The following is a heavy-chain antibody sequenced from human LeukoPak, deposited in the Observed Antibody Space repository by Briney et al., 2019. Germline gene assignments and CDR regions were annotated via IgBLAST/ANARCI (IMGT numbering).Heavy chain of an antibody. CDR2: IYYSGST. D-gene: IGHD5-12*01. Sequence: PSETLSLTCTVSGGSISSVDSYWSWIRQPPGKGLEWIGYIYYSGSTYYNPSLKSRAAKSVDTTKSQFSLKLSSVTAADTAVYYCARGGSGYDFGWFDPWGQGTLVTVSS. CDR3: ARGGSGYDFGWFDP. V-gene: IGHV4-30-4*01. J-gene: IGHJ5*02. CDR1: GGSISSVDSY.